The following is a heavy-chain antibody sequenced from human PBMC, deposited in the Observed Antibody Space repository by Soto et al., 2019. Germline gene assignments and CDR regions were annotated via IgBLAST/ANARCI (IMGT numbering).Heavy chain of an antibody. J-gene: IGHJ4*02. CDR2: TSFDGFNQ. CDR3: AREETGIDY. V-gene: IGHV3-30*03. Sequence: GGSLRLSCSVSGFTFSNYGMQWVRQAPGKGLEWVALTSFDGFNQYYGKSVEGRFTISRDNSKNTLYLQMNSLRAEDTAVYYCAREETGIDYWGQGTLVTVSS. CDR1: GFTFSNYG.